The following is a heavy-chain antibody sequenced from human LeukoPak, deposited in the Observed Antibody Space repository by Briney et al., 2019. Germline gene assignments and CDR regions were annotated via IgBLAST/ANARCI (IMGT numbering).Heavy chain of an antibody. Sequence: LGGSLRLSCAASGFTFTSYWMSWVRQAPGKGLEWVASIKQDGSEKYYVDSVKGRFTISRDNAKNSLYLQMNSLRAEDTAVYYCARVVTDFWSGYYPFGSFDIWGQGTMVTVSS. V-gene: IGHV3-7*01. CDR1: GFTFTSYW. D-gene: IGHD3-3*01. CDR3: ARVVTDFWSGYYPFGSFDI. CDR2: IKQDGSEK. J-gene: IGHJ3*02.